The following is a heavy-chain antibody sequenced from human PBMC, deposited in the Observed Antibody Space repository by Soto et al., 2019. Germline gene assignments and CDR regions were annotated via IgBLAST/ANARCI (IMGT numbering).Heavy chain of an antibody. D-gene: IGHD3-22*01. J-gene: IGHJ5*01. CDR1: GYIFTKHW. Sequence: PGESLKISCQGSGYIFTKHWIAWVRQKPGKGLEWIGIIDPVDSDDRYSPSFEGQVTISVDKSNNTAFLRWDKLKTSDTATYFCARRALVPSGHYYPYNWFDSWGQGTQVTVSS. CDR3: ARRALVPSGHYYPYNWFDS. V-gene: IGHV5-51*01. CDR2: IDPVDSDD.